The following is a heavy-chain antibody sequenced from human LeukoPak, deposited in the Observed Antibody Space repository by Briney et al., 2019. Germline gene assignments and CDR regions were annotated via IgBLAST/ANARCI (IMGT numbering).Heavy chain of an antibody. CDR3: AKREQRYCGGGSCPLSAFDI. D-gene: IGHD2-15*01. CDR1: GFTFCSDA. V-gene: IGHV3-23*01. J-gene: IGHJ3*02. CDR2: KSVSGGST. Sequence: VGSLRLSCAASGFTFCSDAMSWGCPTPGKGLGWGSAKSVSGGSTYYTDSAKGRFTISRDSPKNTLSLQMNSLRAEATPVYSFAKREQRYCGGGSCPLSAFDIWGQGTMVTVSS.